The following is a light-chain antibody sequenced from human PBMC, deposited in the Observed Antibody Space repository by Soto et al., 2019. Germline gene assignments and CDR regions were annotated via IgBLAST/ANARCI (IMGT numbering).Light chain of an antibody. CDR2: AAS. V-gene: IGKV1-16*01. CDR1: QNITSY. Sequence: DIQMTQSPSSLSASLGDRVTITCRASQNITSYVNWYQQKAGKVPKVLIYAASSLQSGVPSRFSGSGSGTDFTLTISSLQPEDFATYYCQQYNSYPLTFGGGTKVDIK. CDR3: QQYNSYPLT. J-gene: IGKJ4*01.